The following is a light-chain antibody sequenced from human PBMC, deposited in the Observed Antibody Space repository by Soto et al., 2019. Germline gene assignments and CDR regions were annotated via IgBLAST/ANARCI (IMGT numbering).Light chain of an antibody. Sequence: EIVLTQSPGTLSLSPGERATLSCRGSQSVSSSYLAWYQQKLGQAPRVXIYGACNRETGILARFIGSGAGTAFTLTISSLEPEDFAVYYCQQRSNWTWTFGQGTKVDIK. V-gene: IGKV3D-20*02. CDR3: QQRSNWTWT. J-gene: IGKJ1*01. CDR2: GAC. CDR1: QSVSSSY.